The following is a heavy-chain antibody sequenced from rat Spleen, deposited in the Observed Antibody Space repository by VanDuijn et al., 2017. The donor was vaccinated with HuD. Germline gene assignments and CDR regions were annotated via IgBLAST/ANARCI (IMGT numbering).Heavy chain of an antibody. V-gene: IGHV5-29*01. D-gene: IGHD1-12*02. Sequence: EVQLVESGGGLVQPGRSLKLSCAASGLTFSDYGMAWVRQAPTKGLEWVATISSDGSNTFYRDSVKGRFTISRDPAKNTLYLQMDSLRSEDTATYYCARHGRIYYYDGSYFYFDYWGQGVMVTVSS. CDR1: GLTFSDYG. J-gene: IGHJ2*01. CDR3: ARHGRIYYYDGSYFYFDY. CDR2: ISSDGSNT.